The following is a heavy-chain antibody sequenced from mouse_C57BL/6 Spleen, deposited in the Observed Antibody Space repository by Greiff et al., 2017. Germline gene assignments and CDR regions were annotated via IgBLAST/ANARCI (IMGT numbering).Heavy chain of an antibody. CDR3: ARLGGKGYFDV. V-gene: IGHV1-82*01. CDR1: GYAFSSSW. J-gene: IGHJ1*03. CDR2: IYPGDGDT. D-gene: IGHD1-1*01. Sequence: QVQLQQSGPELVKPGASVKISCKASGYAFSSSWMNWVQQRPGKGLEWIGRIYPGDGDTNYNGKFKGKATLTADKSSSTAYMQLSSLTSEGSAVYFCARLGGKGYFDVWGTGTTVTVSS.